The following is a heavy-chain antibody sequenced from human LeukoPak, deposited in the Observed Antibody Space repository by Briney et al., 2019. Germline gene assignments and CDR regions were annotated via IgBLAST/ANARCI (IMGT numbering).Heavy chain of an antibody. CDR1: GGSISSHY. Sequence: SETLSLTCTVSGGSISSHYWSWIRQPPGKGLEWIGCIYYGGSTNYNPSLKSRVTISVDTSKNQFSLKLSSVTAADTAVYYCARDDYYGRWFDPWGQGTLVTVSS. V-gene: IGHV4-59*11. CDR3: ARDDYYGRWFDP. CDR2: IYYGGST. D-gene: IGHD3-10*01. J-gene: IGHJ5*02.